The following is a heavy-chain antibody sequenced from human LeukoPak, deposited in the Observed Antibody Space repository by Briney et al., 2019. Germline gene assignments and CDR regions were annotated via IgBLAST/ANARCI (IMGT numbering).Heavy chain of an antibody. CDR2: MNPNSGNT. CDR1: GYTLTELS. J-gene: IGHJ5*02. D-gene: IGHD6-19*01. Sequence: ASVKVSCKVSGYTLTELSMHWVRQATGQGLEWMGWMNPNSGNTGYAQKFQGRVTMTRNTSISTAYMELSSLRSEDTAVYYCASSYVAGNSPPWGQGTLVTVSS. CDR3: ASSYVAGNSPP. V-gene: IGHV1-8*01.